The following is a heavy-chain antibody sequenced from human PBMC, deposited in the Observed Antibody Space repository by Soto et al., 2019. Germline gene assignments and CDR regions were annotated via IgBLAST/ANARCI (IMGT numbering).Heavy chain of an antibody. Sequence: PGGSLRLSCAASRFTFSSYAMTWVRQAPGKGLEWVSTITSDGVSTYYADSVKGRFTISRDNSKNTLYLQMNSLRAEDTAVYYCSKEGDGYWGQGTLVTVSS. D-gene: IGHD3-16*01. V-gene: IGHV3-23*01. J-gene: IGHJ4*02. CDR1: RFTFSSYA. CDR2: ITSDGVST. CDR3: SKEGDGY.